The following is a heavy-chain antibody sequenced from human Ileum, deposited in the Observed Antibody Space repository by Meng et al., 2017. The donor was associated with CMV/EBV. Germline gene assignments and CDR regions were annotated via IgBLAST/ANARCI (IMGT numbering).Heavy chain of an antibody. Sequence: GSLRLSCAVSGASFSGHYWSWIRQSPGKGLEWIGEINNSGATDYNPSLKRRVTISVDTPANHLSLKVNSVTAADTAVYYCATGGGLFGIPVWNHWGQGTLVTVSS. V-gene: IGHV4-34*01. CDR3: ATGGGLFGIPVWNH. D-gene: IGHD2-21*01. CDR2: INNSGAT. CDR1: GASFSGHY. J-gene: IGHJ5*02.